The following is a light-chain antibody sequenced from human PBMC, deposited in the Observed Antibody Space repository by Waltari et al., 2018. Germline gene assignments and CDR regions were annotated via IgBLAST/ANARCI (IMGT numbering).Light chain of an antibody. CDR1: PSVTRK. Sequence: ETVMTQSPATLPVPPGERATLSRRASPSVTRKLAWYQQKPDKAHRLLIYAASTRATSIPNKFISSRSVRKFTLTISSLQSEDFADYYCQQYDNWPPWTFGQGTKVEVK. CDR3: QQYDNWPPWT. CDR2: AAS. V-gene: IGKV3-15*01. J-gene: IGKJ1*01.